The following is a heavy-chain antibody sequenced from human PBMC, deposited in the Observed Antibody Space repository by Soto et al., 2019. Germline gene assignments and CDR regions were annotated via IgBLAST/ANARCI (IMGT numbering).Heavy chain of an antibody. V-gene: IGHV4-59*01. Sequence: QVQLQESGPGLVKPSETLSLTCTVSGGSISSYYWSWIRQPPGKGLEWIGYIYYSGSTNYNPSLKSRVTISVDTSKNQFSLKLSSVTAADTAVYYCARGLGGRSSWYSYYFDYWGRGTLVTVSS. D-gene: IGHD6-13*01. CDR2: IYYSGST. CDR3: ARGLGGRSSWYSYYFDY. J-gene: IGHJ4*02. CDR1: GGSISSYY.